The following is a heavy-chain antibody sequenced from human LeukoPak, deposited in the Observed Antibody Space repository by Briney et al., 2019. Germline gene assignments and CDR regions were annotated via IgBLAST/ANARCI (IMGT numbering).Heavy chain of an antibody. CDR2: ISYDGSNK. Sequence: GGSLRLSCAASGFTFSSYAMSWVRQAPGKGLEWVAVISYDGSNKYYADSVKGRFTISRDNSKNTLYLQMNSLRAEDTAVYYCARSTGGYYDSSGYLDYWGQGTLVTVSS. CDR3: ARSTGGYYDSSGYLDY. D-gene: IGHD3-22*01. CDR1: GFTFSSYA. J-gene: IGHJ4*02. V-gene: IGHV3-30-3*01.